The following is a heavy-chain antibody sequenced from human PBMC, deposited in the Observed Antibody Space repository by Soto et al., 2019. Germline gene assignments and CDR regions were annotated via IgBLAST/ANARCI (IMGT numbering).Heavy chain of an antibody. CDR2: ISWNSGSI. CDR3: AKDRAILAAAGTDPFFDY. Sequence: HPGGSLRLSCAASGFTFDDYAMHWVRQAPGKGLEWVSGISWNSGSIGYADSVKGRFTISRDNAKNSLYLQMNSLRAEDTALYYCAKDRAILAAAGTDPFFDYWGQGTLVTVSS. J-gene: IGHJ4*02. V-gene: IGHV3-9*01. CDR1: GFTFDDYA. D-gene: IGHD6-13*01.